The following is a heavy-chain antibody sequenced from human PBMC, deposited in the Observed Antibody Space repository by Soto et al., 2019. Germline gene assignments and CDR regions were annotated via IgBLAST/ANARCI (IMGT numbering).Heavy chain of an antibody. Sequence: QVQLVQSGAEVKKPGSSVKVSCKASGGTFSSYSINWVRQAPGQGLEWMGEIIPIFGTANYAQKFQSRVTISADESTSTACMELSSLISEDTAVYYCAGDGVRYSGGIGCWGQVALVTVSS. CDR3: AGDGVRYSGGIGC. CDR1: GGTFSSYS. V-gene: IGHV1-69*01. D-gene: IGHD2-15*01. CDR2: IIPIFGTA. J-gene: IGHJ4*02.